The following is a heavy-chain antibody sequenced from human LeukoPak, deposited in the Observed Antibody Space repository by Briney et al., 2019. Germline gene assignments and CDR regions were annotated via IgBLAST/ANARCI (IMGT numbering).Heavy chain of an antibody. Sequence: GGSLRLSCGASGFSFSSYWMHWVRQAPGKGLMWVSRVNNDGSSTTYADSVEGRFTISRDNARNTLYLQMNSLRAEDTAVYYCASDHGAYWGQGTLVTVSS. V-gene: IGHV3-74*01. CDR3: ASDHGAY. CDR2: VNNDGSST. D-gene: IGHD1-26*01. CDR1: GFSFSSYW. J-gene: IGHJ4*02.